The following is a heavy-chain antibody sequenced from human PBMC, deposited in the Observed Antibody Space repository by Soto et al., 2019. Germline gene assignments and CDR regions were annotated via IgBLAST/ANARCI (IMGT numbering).Heavy chain of an antibody. Sequence: WASVKVSCKASGYTFTSYAMHWVRQAPGQRLEWMGWINAGNGNTKYSQKFQGRVTITRDTSASTAYMELSSLRSEDTAVYYCARSSEIAAQQGPDAFDIWGQRTLVTVSS. V-gene: IGHV1-3*01. D-gene: IGHD6-6*01. CDR1: GYTFTSYA. CDR3: ARSSEIAAQQGPDAFDI. CDR2: INAGNGNT. J-gene: IGHJ3*02.